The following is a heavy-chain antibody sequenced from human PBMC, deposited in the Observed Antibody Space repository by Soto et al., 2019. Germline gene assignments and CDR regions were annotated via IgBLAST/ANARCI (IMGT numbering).Heavy chain of an antibody. CDR2: IWYDGSNK. V-gene: IGHV3-33*01. Sequence: GGSLRLSCAASGFTFSSYGMHWVRQAPGKGLEWVAVIWYDGSNKYYADSVKGRFTISRDNSKNTLYLQMNSLRAEDTAVYYCARGRDGYKLDYWGQGTLVTVSS. J-gene: IGHJ4*02. CDR1: GFTFSSYG. CDR3: ARGRDGYKLDY. D-gene: IGHD5-12*01.